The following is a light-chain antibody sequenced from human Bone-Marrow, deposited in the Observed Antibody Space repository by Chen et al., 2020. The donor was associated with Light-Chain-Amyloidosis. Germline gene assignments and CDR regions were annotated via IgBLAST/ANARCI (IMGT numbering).Light chain of an antibody. V-gene: IGLV3-21*02. Sequence: SYVLTQPSSVSVAPGQTATIACGGNNIGSTSVHWYQQTPGQAPLLVVYDDSDLPSGIPVRLSGSNSGNTATLTISRVEAGDEADYYCQVWDRSSDRPVFGGGPKMTVL. CDR2: DDS. CDR3: QVWDRSSDRPV. J-gene: IGLJ3*02. CDR1: NIGSTS.